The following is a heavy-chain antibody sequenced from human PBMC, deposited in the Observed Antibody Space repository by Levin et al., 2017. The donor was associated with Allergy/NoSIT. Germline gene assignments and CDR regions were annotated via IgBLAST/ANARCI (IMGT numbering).Heavy chain of an antibody. CDR2: IFPSDSYT. V-gene: IGHV5-51*01. Sequence: GESLKISCQASGYSFTSFWFGWVRQRPGKGLEWMGLIFPSDSYTRVSPSFQGQIIMSVDKSISTAYLQWSSLKASDTAMYYCARRDSDGSNSFDYWGQGTLVTVSP. CDR1: GYSFTSFW. J-gene: IGHJ4*02. D-gene: IGHD4-23*01. CDR3: ARRDSDGSNSFDY.